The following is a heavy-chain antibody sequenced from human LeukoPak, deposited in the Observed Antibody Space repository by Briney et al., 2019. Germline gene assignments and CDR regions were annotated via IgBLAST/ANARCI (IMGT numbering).Heavy chain of an antibody. V-gene: IGHV3-7*03. Sequence: GGSLRLSCAASGFTFSSYWMSWVRQAPGKGLEWVANIKQDGSEKYYVDSVKGRFTISRDNAENSLYLQMDSLRVEDTALYYCARAGDTTGEYCSSTSCFQFDFWGQGTLVTVSS. CDR3: ARAGDTTGEYCSSTSCFQFDF. D-gene: IGHD2-2*01. J-gene: IGHJ4*02. CDR1: GFTFSSYW. CDR2: IKQDGSEK.